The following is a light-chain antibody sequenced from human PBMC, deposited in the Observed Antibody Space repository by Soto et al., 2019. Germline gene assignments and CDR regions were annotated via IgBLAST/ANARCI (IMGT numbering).Light chain of an antibody. Sequence: DIQRTQSPSTLSGSVGDRVTITCRASQSISSCLNWYQQKPGKAPKLLIYAASSLQSGVPSRFSGSGSGTEFTLTISSLQTDDFASYYCQQYDSYSWTFGQGTKVDI. CDR1: QSISSC. CDR2: AAS. CDR3: QQYDSYSWT. V-gene: IGKV1-5*01. J-gene: IGKJ1*01.